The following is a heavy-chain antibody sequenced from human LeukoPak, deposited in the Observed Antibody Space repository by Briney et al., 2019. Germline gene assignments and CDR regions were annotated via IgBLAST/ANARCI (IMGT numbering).Heavy chain of an antibody. V-gene: IGHV4-61*01. J-gene: IGHJ4*02. CDR1: CASVGSGSILTYY. CDR3: ARGRDTVSTPFDY. D-gene: IGHD2-15*01. Sequence: SPTLSPTRTVACASVGSGSILTYYLPWIRQTRWKGLVGIGYIYNRGNTNYNPSLESRVTISVDTSKNQFSLKVNSVTAADTAVYYCARGRDTVSTPFDYWGQGTLVTVSS. CDR2: IYNRGNT.